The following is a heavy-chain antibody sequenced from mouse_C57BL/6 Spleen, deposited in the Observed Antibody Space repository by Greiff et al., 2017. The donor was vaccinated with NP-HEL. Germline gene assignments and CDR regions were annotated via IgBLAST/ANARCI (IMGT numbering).Heavy chain of an antibody. V-gene: IGHV1-52*01. J-gene: IGHJ3*01. CDR2: IDPSDSAT. CDR3: ASGSSYSAWFAY. D-gene: IGHD1-1*01. Sequence: VQLQQPGAELVRPGSSVKLSCKASGYTFTSYWMHWVKQRPIQGLEWIGNIDPSDSATHYNQQFKDKATLTVDTSSSTAYMQLSSLTSEDSAVYYCASGSSYSAWFAYWGQGTLVTVSA. CDR1: GYTFTSYW.